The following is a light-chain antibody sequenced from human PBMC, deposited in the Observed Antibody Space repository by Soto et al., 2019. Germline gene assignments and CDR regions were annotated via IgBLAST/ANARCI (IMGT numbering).Light chain of an antibody. J-gene: IGKJ1*01. Sequence: EIVLTQSPGTLSLSPGERATFSCRASQSVSSNFLAWYQQRPGQAPRLLIYVASSRATGIPDRFSGSGSGTDFTLTISRLXXXXXXXXXXXXXXXXPWTFGQGTKVEIK. CDR2: VAS. CDR3: XXXXXXPWT. CDR1: QSVSSNF. V-gene: IGKV3-20*01.